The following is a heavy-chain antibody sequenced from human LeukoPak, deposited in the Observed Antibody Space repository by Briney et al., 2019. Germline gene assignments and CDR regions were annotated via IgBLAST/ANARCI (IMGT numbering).Heavy chain of an antibody. V-gene: IGHV3-23*01. CDR1: GFTFSSYA. D-gene: IGHD5-18*01. Sequence: GGSLRLSCAASGFTFSSYAMSWVRQAPGKGLEWVSAISGSGGSTYYADSVKGRFTIFRDNSKNTLYLQMNSLRADDTAVYYCAKDPNPLRGYSYGYFDYWGQGTLVTVSS. CDR3: AKDPNPLRGYSYGYFDY. J-gene: IGHJ4*02. CDR2: ISGSGGST.